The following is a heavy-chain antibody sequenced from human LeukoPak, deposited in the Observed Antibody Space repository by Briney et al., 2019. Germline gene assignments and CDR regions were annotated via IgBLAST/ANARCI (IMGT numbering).Heavy chain of an antibody. CDR3: ARRRHTYDFWSGSPFDC. J-gene: IGHJ4*02. CDR1: GGSFSGYY. CDR2: INHSGST. V-gene: IGHV4-34*01. D-gene: IGHD3-3*01. Sequence: SETLSLTCAVYGGSFSGYYWSWIRQPPGKGLEWIGEINHSGSTNYNPSLKSRVTISVDTSKNQFSLKLSSVTAADTAVYYCARRRHTYDFWSGSPFDCWGQGTLVTVSS.